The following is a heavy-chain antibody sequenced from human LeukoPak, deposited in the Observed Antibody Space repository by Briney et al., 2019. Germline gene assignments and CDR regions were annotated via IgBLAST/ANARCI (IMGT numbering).Heavy chain of an antibody. Sequence: SETLSLTCTVSGGSISSSSYYWGWIRQPPGKGLEWIGSIYYSGSTYYNPSLKSRVTISVDTSKNQFSLKLSSVTAADTAVYYCARAHPGYCSGGSCTANWFDPWGQGTLVTVSS. V-gene: IGHV4-39*07. CDR1: GGSISSSSYY. D-gene: IGHD2-15*01. CDR3: ARAHPGYCSGGSCTANWFDP. CDR2: IYYSGST. J-gene: IGHJ5*02.